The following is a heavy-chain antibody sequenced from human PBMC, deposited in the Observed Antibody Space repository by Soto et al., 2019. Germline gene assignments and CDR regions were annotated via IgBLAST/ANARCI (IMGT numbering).Heavy chain of an antibody. D-gene: IGHD3-10*01. CDR1: GGSFSGYY. V-gene: IGHV4-34*01. J-gene: IGHJ5*02. Sequence: KTSETLSLTCAVYGGSFSGYYWTWIRQPPGKGLEWIGEVHHSGIINYNPSFKSRVTISVDTSKNQFSLHLSSVTAADTAVYYCARGVRSGSLTDCFDPWGQGTLVTVSS. CDR3: ARGVRSGSLTDCFDP. CDR2: VHHSGII.